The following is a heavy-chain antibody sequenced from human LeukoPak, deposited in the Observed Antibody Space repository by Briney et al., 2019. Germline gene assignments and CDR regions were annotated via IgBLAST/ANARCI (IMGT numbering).Heavy chain of an antibody. CDR2: IYYSGST. CDR3: AREGSSGYPDEFDY. D-gene: IGHD3-22*01. J-gene: IGHJ4*02. V-gene: IGHV4-59*01. CDR1: GGSISSYY. Sequence: PSETLSLTCTVSGGSISSYYWSWIRQPPGKGLEWIGYIYYSGSTNYNPSLKSRVTISVDTSKNQFSLKLSSVTAADTAVYYCAREGSSGYPDEFDYWGQGTLVTVSS.